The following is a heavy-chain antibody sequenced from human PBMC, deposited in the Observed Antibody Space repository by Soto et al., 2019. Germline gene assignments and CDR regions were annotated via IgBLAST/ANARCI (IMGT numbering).Heavy chain of an antibody. D-gene: IGHD6-6*01. CDR2: IDPSDSYT. J-gene: IGHJ6*02. CDR1: GYSFTSYW. V-gene: IGHV5-10-1*01. CDR3: AREGARRYGSSSLYHYYGMDV. Sequence: GESLKISCKGSGYSFTSYWISWVRQMPGKGLEWMGRIDPSDSYTNYSPSFQGHVTISADKSISTAYLQWSSLKASDTAMYYCAREGARRYGSSSLYHYYGMDVWGQGTTVTVSS.